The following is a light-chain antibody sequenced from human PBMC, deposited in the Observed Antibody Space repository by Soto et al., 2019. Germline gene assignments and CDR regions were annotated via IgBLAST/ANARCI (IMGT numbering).Light chain of an antibody. CDR2: WAS. Sequence: DIVMTQSPDSLAVSLGERATINCKSSQSVLYSSINKNYLAWYQQKPGQPLKLLIYWASTRESGVPDRFSGSGSGTDFTLTITSLQAEDVAVYYCQQYYSTPPTFGQGTKVEIK. V-gene: IGKV4-1*01. CDR3: QQYYSTPPT. CDR1: QSVLYSSINKNY. J-gene: IGKJ1*01.